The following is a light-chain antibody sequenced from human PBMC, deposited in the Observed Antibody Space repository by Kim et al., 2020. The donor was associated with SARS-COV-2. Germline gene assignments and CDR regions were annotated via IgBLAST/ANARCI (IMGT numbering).Light chain of an antibody. CDR1: QSVSSSY. CDR3: QQYVSSPPYT. V-gene: IGKV3-20*01. Sequence: EIVLTQSPGTLSLSPGERATLSCRASQSVSSSYLAWYQQKPGQAPRLLIYGASSMATGIPDRFSGSGSGTGFTITISRLEAEDFGVYYCQQYVSSPPYTFGQAPKLDI. J-gene: IGKJ2*01. CDR2: GAS.